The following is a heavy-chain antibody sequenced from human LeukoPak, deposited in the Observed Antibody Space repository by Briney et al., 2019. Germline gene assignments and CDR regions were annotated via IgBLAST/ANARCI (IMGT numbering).Heavy chain of an antibody. CDR2: IYNSGST. Sequence: PSETLSLTCIVSGGSMSSYYWCWIRQPPGKGLEWIGYIYNSGSTNYNSALKGRVTISVDTSKSQFSLKLTSVTAADTAVYYCARGLTGTQLDFFDYWGQGTLVTVSS. D-gene: IGHD1-20*01. CDR3: ARGLTGTQLDFFDY. CDR1: GGSMSSYY. J-gene: IGHJ4*02. V-gene: IGHV4-59*01.